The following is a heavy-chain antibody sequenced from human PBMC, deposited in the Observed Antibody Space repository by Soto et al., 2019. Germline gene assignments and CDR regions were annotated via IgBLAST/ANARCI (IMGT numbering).Heavy chain of an antibody. D-gene: IGHD6-6*01. CDR2: ISGSGGST. CDR1: GFTFSSYA. CDR3: AKDSPRPEYSSSPDTFDY. V-gene: IGHV3-23*01. J-gene: IGHJ4*02. Sequence: EVQLLESGGGLVQPGGSLRLSCAASGFTFSSYAMSWVRQAPGKGLEWVSAISGSGGSTYYADSVKGRFTISRDDSKNTLYLQMNSLRAEDTAVYYCAKDSPRPEYSSSPDTFDYWGQGTLVTVSS.